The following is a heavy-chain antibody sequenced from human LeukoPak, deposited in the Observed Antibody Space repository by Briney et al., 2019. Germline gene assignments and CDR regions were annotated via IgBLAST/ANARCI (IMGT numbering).Heavy chain of an antibody. CDR3: AREFPMIVVVNAFDI. Sequence: GGSLRLSCEASGFTFSSYSMNWVRQAPGKGLEWVSTISSSSSYIYYADSVKGRFTISRDNAKNSLYLQMNSLRAEDTAVYYCAREFPMIVVVNAFDIWGQGKMVTVSS. CDR2: ISSSSSYI. V-gene: IGHV3-21*01. J-gene: IGHJ3*02. CDR1: GFTFSSYS. D-gene: IGHD3-22*01.